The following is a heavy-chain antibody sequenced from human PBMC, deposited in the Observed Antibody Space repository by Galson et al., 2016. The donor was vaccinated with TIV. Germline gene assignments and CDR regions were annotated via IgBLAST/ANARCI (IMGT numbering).Heavy chain of an antibody. CDR2: ITSSSSYL. J-gene: IGHJ3*01. V-gene: IGHV3-21*06. D-gene: IGHD6-13*01. Sequence: LRLSCAASGFTFSSYSMNWVRQAPGKGLEWVSSITSSSSYLYYADSVKGRFTISRDNAKNSLFLQMTNLRADDTAVYYCARDTERYSSFTDTFDVWGQGTMVTVSS. CDR3: ARDTERYSSFTDTFDV. CDR1: GFTFSSYS.